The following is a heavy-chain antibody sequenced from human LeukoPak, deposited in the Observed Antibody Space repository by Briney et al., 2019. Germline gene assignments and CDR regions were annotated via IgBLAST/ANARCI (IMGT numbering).Heavy chain of an antibody. V-gene: IGHV1-2*02. CDR1: GYTFTGYY. J-gene: IGHJ6*02. Sequence: GASVKVSCKASGYTFTGYYMYWVRQAPGQGLDWMGWINPNSGCTNYAQKYQGRVTMTRDTSISTPYMELSRLKSDDTSVYYCARDHISGSGRTPYYYGMDVWGQGTTVTVSS. D-gene: IGHD6-19*01. CDR2: INPNSGCT. CDR3: ARDHISGSGRTPYYYGMDV.